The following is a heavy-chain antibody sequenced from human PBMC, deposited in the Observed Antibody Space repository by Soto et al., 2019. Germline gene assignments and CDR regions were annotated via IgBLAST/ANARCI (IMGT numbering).Heavy chain of an antibody. CDR1: GFTFASYV. J-gene: IGHJ4*02. CDR2: ISGTGRTK. D-gene: IGHD4-4*01. V-gene: IGHV3-23*01. CDR3: VKDLTTVTPRNLLDY. Sequence: DVQLLESGGGLVQPGGSLGLSCATSGFTFASYVMSWVRQAPGKGLEWVSAISGTGRTKYYADSVKGRFTISRDHSKNSIYLQMASLRAEDSAVYYCVKDLTTVTPRNLLDYWGQGTRVTVSS.